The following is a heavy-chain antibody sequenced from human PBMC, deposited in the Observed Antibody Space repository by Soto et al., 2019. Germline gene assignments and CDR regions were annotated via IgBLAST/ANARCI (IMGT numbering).Heavy chain of an antibody. D-gene: IGHD6-13*01. J-gene: IGHJ5*02. Sequence: SETLSLTCTVSGGSISSSSYYWSWIRQPPGKGLEWIGYIYYSGSTYCNPSLKSRVTISVDTSKNQFSLKLSSVTAADTAVYYCARDLRSSPNWFDPWGQGTLVTVSS. CDR1: GGSISSSSYY. V-gene: IGHV4-30-4*01. CDR3: ARDLRSSPNWFDP. CDR2: IYYSGST.